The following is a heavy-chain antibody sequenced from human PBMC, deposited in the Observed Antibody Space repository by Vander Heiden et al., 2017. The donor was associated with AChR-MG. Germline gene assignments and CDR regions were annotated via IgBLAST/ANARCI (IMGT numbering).Heavy chain of an antibody. V-gene: IGHV3-33*01. J-gene: IGHJ4*02. CDR1: GFSFSVYG. Sequence: QVQLVASGGGVVQPGRSLTLSCVASGFSFSVYGMHWVRQAPGKGLEWVAITNKDGSNKYYSDSVKGRFTISRDNSKNTLFLQMNSLKVDDTAFYYCARGLEGFDFWGQGTLVTVSS. CDR3: ARGLEGFDF. CDR2: TNKDGSNK. D-gene: IGHD3-3*01.